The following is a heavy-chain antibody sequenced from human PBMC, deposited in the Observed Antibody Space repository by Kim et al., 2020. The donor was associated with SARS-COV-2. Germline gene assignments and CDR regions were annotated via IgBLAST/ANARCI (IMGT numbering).Heavy chain of an antibody. J-gene: IGHJ6*01. Sequence: GGSLRLSCAASGFTFSSYYMSWVRQAPGKGLEWVSVINSSGSTYYYDDVMSGLSTISSDSDKTLQLQLNSSLGEDTTADYYSGTVLCDFDWLFYYD. CDR2: INSSGSTY. CDR3: GTVLCDFDWLFYYD. CDR1: GFTFSSYY. D-gene: IGHD3-9*01. V-gene: IGHV3-66*02.